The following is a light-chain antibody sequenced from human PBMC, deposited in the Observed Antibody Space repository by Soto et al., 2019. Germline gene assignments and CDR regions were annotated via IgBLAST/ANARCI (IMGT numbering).Light chain of an antibody. CDR1: SSDVGAYNY. CDR3: NSYAGNIGYV. Sequence: QSALTQPASVSGSPGQSITISCTGTSSDVGAYNYVSWYQQHPGKAPKLMIYGVSHRPSGISNRFSGSKSGNTASLTISGLQPEDEADYYCNSYAGNIGYVFGTGTKLTVL. V-gene: IGLV2-14*03. CDR2: GVS. J-gene: IGLJ1*01.